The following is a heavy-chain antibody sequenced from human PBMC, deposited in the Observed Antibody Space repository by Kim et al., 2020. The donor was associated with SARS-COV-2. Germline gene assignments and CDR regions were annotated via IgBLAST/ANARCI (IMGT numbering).Heavy chain of an antibody. J-gene: IGHJ4*02. CDR3: ARDKV. V-gene: IGHV1-2*02. CDR1: GETFTGYY. CDR2: INSKTGDS. Sequence: ASVKVSCKASGETFTGYYIHWLRQAPGQGLEWMGWINSKTGDSNNAQNFQGRITLTRDTSISTAYVELSGLTSDDTAIYYCARDKVWGQGTLVTVSS.